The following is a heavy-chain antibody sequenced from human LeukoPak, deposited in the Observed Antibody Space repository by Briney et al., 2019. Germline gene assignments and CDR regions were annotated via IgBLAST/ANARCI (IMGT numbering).Heavy chain of an antibody. J-gene: IGHJ4*02. D-gene: IGHD3-16*01. CDR2: INPSGGST. CDR3: ARPSVDSGEYYFDY. Sequence: GASVKVSCKASGYTFTSYYMHRVRQAPGQGLEWMGIINPSGGSTNYAQKFQGRVTITADESTSTAYMELSSLRSEDTAVYYCARPSVDSGEYYFDYWGQGTLVTVSS. CDR1: GYTFTSYY. V-gene: IGHV1-46*01.